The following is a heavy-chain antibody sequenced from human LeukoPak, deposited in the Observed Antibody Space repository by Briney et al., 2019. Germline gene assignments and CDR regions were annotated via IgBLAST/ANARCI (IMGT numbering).Heavy chain of an antibody. CDR1: GGTFSSYA. Sequence: EALVKVSCKASGGTFSSYAISWVRQAPGQGLEWMGGIIPIFGTANYAQKFQGRVTITTDESTSTAYMELSSLRSEDTAVYYCARQGTGGSYFDYWGQGTLVTVSS. J-gene: IGHJ4*02. CDR2: IIPIFGTA. V-gene: IGHV1-69*05. D-gene: IGHD2-8*02. CDR3: ARQGTGGSYFDY.